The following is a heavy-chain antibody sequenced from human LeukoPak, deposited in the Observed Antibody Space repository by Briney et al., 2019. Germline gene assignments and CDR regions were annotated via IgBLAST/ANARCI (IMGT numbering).Heavy chain of an antibody. CDR3: AKMLVNYYDSSGGAFDI. V-gene: IGHV3-53*01. CDR2: IYSGGST. CDR1: GFTVSSNY. Sequence: GGSLRLSCAASGFTVSSNYMSWVRQAPGKGLEWVSVIYSGGSTYYADSVKGRFTISRDNSKNTLYLQMNSLRTEDTAVYYCAKMLVNYYDSSGGAFDIWGQGTMVTVSS. J-gene: IGHJ3*02. D-gene: IGHD3-22*01.